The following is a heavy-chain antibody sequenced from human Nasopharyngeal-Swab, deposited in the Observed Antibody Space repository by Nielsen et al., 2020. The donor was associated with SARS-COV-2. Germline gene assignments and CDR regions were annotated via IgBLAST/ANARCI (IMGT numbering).Heavy chain of an antibody. D-gene: IGHD2-2*01. V-gene: IGHV3-9*01. J-gene: IGHJ6*02. CDR3: AKAGRDCSSTSCYLGGDYYYYGMDV. CDR1: GFTFDDYA. CDR2: ISWNSGSI. Sequence: SLKISCAASGFTFDDYAMHWVRQAPGKGLEWVSGISWNSGSIGYADSVKGRFTISRDNAKNSLYLQMNSLRAEDTALYYCAKAGRDCSSTSCYLGGDYYYYGMDVWGQGATVTVSS.